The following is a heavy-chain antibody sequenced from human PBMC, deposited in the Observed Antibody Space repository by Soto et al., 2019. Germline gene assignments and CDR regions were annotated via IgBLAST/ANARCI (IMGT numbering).Heavy chain of an antibody. CDR3: EKVMALVGITYGMHV. Sequence: QVQLVESGGGVVQPGRSLRLSCAASGFTFSSYGMHWVRQAPGKGLEWVAVISYDGSNKYYADSVKGRFTISRDNSKNTLYLQMNSLRAVDTSVYYCEKVMALVGITYGMHVWGQGTTGSVSS. V-gene: IGHV3-30*18. J-gene: IGHJ6*02. CDR1: GFTFSSYG. D-gene: IGHD3-9*01. CDR2: ISYDGSNK.